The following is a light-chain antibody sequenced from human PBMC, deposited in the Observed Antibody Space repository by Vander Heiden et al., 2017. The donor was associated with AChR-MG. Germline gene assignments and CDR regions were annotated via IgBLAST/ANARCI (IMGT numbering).Light chain of an antibody. CDR3: QQSSSMPRT. J-gene: IGKJ2*02. CDR2: AAS. CDR1: QSISTY. Sequence: DIQMTQSPSSLSASVGDRVTITCRSSQSISTYLNWYQQKPGKAPQLLIYAASGLQSGVPSRFNGSGSGTDFTLTISSLQPDDFATYSCQQSSSMPRTFGQGTKLEIK. V-gene: IGKV1-39*01.